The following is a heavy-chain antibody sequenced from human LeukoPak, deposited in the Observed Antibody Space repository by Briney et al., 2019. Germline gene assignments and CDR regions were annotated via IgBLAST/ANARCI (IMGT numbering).Heavy chain of an antibody. CDR2: INHSGST. Sequence: SETLSLTCAVYGGSFSGYYWSWIRQPPGKGLEWIGEINHSGSTNYNPSLKSRVTISVDTSKNQFSLKLSSVTAADTAVYYCARKSRCCSSTSCYTRTDWFDPWGQGTLVTVSS. J-gene: IGHJ5*02. CDR1: GGSFSGYY. V-gene: IGHV4-34*01. D-gene: IGHD2-2*02. CDR3: ARKSRCCSSTSCYTRTDWFDP.